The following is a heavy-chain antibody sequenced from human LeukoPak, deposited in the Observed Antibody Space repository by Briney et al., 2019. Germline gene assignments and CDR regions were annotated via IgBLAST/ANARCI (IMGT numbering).Heavy chain of an antibody. V-gene: IGHV1-69*13. CDR2: IIPIFGTA. CDR3: ARGLIGPAAAFDY. J-gene: IGHJ4*02. CDR1: GYTFTSYA. Sequence: SVKVSCKASGYTFTSYAISWVRQAPGQGLEWMGGIIPIFGTANYAQKFQGRVTITADESTSTAYMELSSLRSEDTAVYYCARGLIGPAAAFDYWGQGTLVTVSS. D-gene: IGHD2-2*01.